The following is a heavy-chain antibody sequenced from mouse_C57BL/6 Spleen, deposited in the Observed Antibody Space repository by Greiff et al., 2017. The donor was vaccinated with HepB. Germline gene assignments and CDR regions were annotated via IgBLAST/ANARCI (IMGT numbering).Heavy chain of an antibody. CDR3: ARWGGTIYVDY. V-gene: IGHV1-69*01. D-gene: IGHD4-1*01. Sequence: QVQLQQSGAELVMPGASVKLSCKASGYTFTSYWMHWVKQRPGQGLEWIGEIDPSDSYTNYNQKFKGKSTLTVDKSSSTAYMQLSSLTSEDSAVYYCARWGGTIYVDYWGQGTTLTVSS. CDR1: GYTFTSYW. J-gene: IGHJ2*01. CDR2: IDPSDSYT.